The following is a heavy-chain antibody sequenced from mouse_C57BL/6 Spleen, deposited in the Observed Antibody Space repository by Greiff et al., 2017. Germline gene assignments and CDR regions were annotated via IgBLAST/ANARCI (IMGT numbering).Heavy chain of an antibody. CDR3: TRYSNFDPWFAY. CDR1: GYTFTDYE. CDR2: IDPETGGT. V-gene: IGHV1-15*01. J-gene: IGHJ3*01. Sequence: QVQLQQSGAELVKPGASVTLSCKASGYTFTDYEMHWVKQTPVHGLDWIGAIDPETGGTAYNQKFKGKAILTADKSSSTAYMELRSLTSEDSAVYYCTRYSNFDPWFAYWGQGTLVTVSA. D-gene: IGHD2-5*01.